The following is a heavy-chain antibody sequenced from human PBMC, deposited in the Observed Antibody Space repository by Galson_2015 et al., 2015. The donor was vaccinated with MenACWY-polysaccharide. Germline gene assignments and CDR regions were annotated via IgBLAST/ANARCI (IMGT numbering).Heavy chain of an antibody. CDR3: ARDYPTKCAFDI. CDR1: GGSISSSSYY. Sequence: SETLSLTCPVSGGSISSSSYYWGWIRQPPGKGLEWIGSIYYSGNTYYNPSLKCRVTISVDTSKNQFSLKLSSLTAADTAVYYCARDYPTKCAFDIWGQGTMVTVSS. CDR2: IYYSGNT. J-gene: IGHJ3*02. V-gene: IGHV4-39*02.